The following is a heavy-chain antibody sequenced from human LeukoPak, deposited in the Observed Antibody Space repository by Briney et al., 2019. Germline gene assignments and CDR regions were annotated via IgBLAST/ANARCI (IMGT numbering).Heavy chain of an antibody. CDR3: ARSMIVVPWDAFDM. V-gene: IGHV3-30*03. CDR1: GFTFRTYG. D-gene: IGHD3-22*01. Sequence: PGGSLRLSCAASGFTFRTYGMHWVRQAPGKGLEWVAVISYDGSNKYYADSVKGRFTISRDNSKYTLYLQMNNLRAEDTAVYYCARSMIVVPWDAFDMWGQGTMVTVSS. CDR2: ISYDGSNK. J-gene: IGHJ3*02.